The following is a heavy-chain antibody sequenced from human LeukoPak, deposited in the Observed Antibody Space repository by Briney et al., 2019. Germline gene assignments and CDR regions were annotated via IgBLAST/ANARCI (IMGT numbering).Heavy chain of an antibody. CDR2: IKSKPSGGTA. Sequence: GGSLRLSCAASGLTFSNAWMIWVRQAPGKGLEWVGRIKSKPSGGTADYAAPVKGRFTISRDDSKNTLYLQMNSLKIEDTAVYYCTKDLPYTSGWALNYWGPGTLVTVSS. V-gene: IGHV3-15*01. D-gene: IGHD6-19*01. J-gene: IGHJ4*02. CDR3: TKDLPYTSGWALNY. CDR1: GLTFSNAW.